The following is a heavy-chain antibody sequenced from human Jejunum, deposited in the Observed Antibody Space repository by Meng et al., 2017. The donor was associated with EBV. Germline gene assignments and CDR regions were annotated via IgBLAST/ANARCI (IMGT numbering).Heavy chain of an antibody. Sequence: QLRLQESGPGLVKPWDTLSLTCTVTGDSVRIYYWSWIRQSPEKGLEWIGYTHYSETSIYSPSLMSRATISVDTSNSQFSLKLNSVTAADTAIYYCTRGSTGAFNAWGQGILVTVSS. CDR2: THYSETS. J-gene: IGHJ5*02. D-gene: IGHD1-26*01. CDR1: GDSVRIYY. CDR3: TRGSTGAFNA. V-gene: IGHV4-59*02.